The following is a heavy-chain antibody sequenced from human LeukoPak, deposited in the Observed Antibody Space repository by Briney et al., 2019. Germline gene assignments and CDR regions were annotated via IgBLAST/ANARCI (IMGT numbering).Heavy chain of an antibody. J-gene: IGHJ6*03. V-gene: IGHV4-38-2*02. CDR1: GYSISGGYY. D-gene: IGHD3-10*01. Sequence: SETLSLTCTVSGYSISGGYYWGWIRQPPGKGLEWIGSIYHNGNTFYNPSLKSRVTKSVDTSKNQFSLKLSSVTAADTAVYYCAREGDLWFGELSSYYMDVWGKGTTVTISS. CDR3: AREGDLWFGELSSYYMDV. CDR2: IYHNGNT.